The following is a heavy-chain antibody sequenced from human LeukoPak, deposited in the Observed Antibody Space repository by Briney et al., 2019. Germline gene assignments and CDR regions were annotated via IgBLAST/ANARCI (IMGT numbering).Heavy chain of an antibody. D-gene: IGHD1-26*01. Sequence: GGSLRLSCAASGFTFSDYSMNWVRQAPGKGLEWISYIGISSGNTKYADSVKGRFTISGDSAKSSLYLQMNSLRVEDTAVYYCARYHYYAFDNWGQGTLVTVSS. V-gene: IGHV3-48*04. CDR1: GFTFSDYS. J-gene: IGHJ4*02. CDR2: IGISSGNT. CDR3: ARYHYYAFDN.